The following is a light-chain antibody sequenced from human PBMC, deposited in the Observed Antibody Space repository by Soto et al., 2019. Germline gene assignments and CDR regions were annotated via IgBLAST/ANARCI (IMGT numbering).Light chain of an antibody. CDR2: DAS. V-gene: IGKV3-20*01. J-gene: IGKJ5*01. CDR1: QSVSRY. Sequence: EIVLTQSPATLSLSPGERATLSCRASQSVSRYLAWYQQKPGQAPRLLIYDASNRATGIPDRFSGSGSGTDFTLTISRLEPEDFAVYYCQQYGSSPPITFGQGTRLEIK. CDR3: QQYGSSPPIT.